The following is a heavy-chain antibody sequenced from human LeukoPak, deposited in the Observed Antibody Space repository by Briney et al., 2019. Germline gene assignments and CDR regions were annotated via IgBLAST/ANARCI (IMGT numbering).Heavy chain of an antibody. Sequence: GGSLRLSCAASGFTFSSYSMNWVRQAPGKGLEWVGRIKSKTDGGTTDYAAPVKGRFTISRDDSKNTLYLQMNSLKTEDTAVYYCTTVPVVVITWDAFLIWGQGTMVTVSS. CDR3: TTVPVVVITWDAFLI. V-gene: IGHV3-15*01. D-gene: IGHD3-22*01. CDR1: GFTFSSYS. CDR2: IKSKTDGGTT. J-gene: IGHJ3*02.